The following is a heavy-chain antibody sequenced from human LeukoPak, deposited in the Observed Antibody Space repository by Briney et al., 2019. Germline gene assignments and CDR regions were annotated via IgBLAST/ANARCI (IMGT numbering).Heavy chain of an antibody. CDR3: ARSPHILTGENFDY. Sequence: SVKVSCKASGGTFSSYAISWVRQAPGQGLEWMGGIIPISGTANYAQKFQGRVTITADKSTSTAYMELSSLRSEDTAVYYCARSPHILTGENFDYWGQGTLVTVSS. CDR2: IIPISGTA. D-gene: IGHD3-9*01. CDR1: GGTFSSYA. J-gene: IGHJ4*02. V-gene: IGHV1-69*06.